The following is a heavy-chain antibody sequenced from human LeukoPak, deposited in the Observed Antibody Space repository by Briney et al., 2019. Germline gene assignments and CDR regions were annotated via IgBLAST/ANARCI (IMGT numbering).Heavy chain of an antibody. D-gene: IGHD6-13*01. Sequence: GGSLRLSCAASGFTFSSYGMHWARQAPGKGLEWVAFIRYDGSNKYYADSVKGRFTISRDNSKNTLYLQMNSLRAEDTAVYYCAKDQQLVLGTFDYWGQGTLVTVSS. CDR3: AKDQQLVLGTFDY. J-gene: IGHJ4*02. CDR1: GFTFSSYG. V-gene: IGHV3-30*02. CDR2: IRYDGSNK.